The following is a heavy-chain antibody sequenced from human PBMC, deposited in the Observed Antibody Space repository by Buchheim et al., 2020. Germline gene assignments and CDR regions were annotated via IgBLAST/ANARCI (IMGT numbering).Heavy chain of an antibody. V-gene: IGHV4-39*01. D-gene: IGHD3-10*01. CDR2: IYYSGST. J-gene: IGHJ6*02. Sequence: QLQLQESGPGLVKPSETLSLTCTVSGGSISSSSYYWGWIRQPPGKGLEWIGSIYYSGSTYYNPSLKSRVTISVDTSKNQFSLKLSSVTAADTAVYYCARQGSQGLYYYYGMDVWGQGTT. CDR3: ARQGSQGLYYYYGMDV. CDR1: GGSISSSSYY.